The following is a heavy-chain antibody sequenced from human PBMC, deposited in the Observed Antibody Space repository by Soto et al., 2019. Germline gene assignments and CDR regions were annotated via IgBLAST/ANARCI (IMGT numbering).Heavy chain of an antibody. J-gene: IGHJ4*02. Sequence: DVQVLESGGGLVQPGGSLRLACAASGFNIGSYGMTWVRQAPGKGLEWVSTIRGSDGSTYHADSVKGRFTISRDISKNTLYLQMNSLRADDTAVYYCAKDVNYDMLAGYYYYWGQGTLITVSS. CDR3: AKDVNYDMLAGYYYY. CDR2: IRGSDGST. CDR1: GFNIGSYG. D-gene: IGHD3-9*01. V-gene: IGHV3-23*01.